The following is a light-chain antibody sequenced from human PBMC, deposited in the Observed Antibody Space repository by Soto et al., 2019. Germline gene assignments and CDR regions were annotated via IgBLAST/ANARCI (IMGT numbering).Light chain of an antibody. J-gene: IGKJ2*01. CDR3: HQAHSFPYT. CDR1: QGISSW. CDR2: ASS. Sequence: DIQMTQSPSSVSASVGDRFTITCRASQGISSWLAGYQQKPWKAPKLLIYASSSLQSGVRSRFRGSGSGTDFTLAISRLRPEDLATYYCHQAHSFPYTFGQGTKLGIK. V-gene: IGKV1-12*01.